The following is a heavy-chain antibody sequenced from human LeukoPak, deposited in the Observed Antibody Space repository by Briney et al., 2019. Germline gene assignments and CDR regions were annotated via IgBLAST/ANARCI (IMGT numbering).Heavy chain of an antibody. Sequence: GGSLRLSCAASGFTFSSYWMSWVRQASGKGLEWVAVISYDGSNKYYADSVKGRFTISRDNSKNTLYLQMNSLRAEDTAVYYCAKDFDYWGQGTLVTVSS. V-gene: IGHV3-30*18. CDR2: ISYDGSNK. CDR1: GFTFSSYW. J-gene: IGHJ4*02. CDR3: AKDFDY.